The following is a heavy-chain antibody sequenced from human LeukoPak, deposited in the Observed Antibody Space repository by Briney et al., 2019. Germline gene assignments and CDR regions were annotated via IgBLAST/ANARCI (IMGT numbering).Heavy chain of an antibody. Sequence: ASVKVSCKASGYTFTGYYMHWVRQAPGHGLEWMGLINPSGDSTTYAQKFQGRVTMTRDTSISTAYMELSRLRSDDTAVYYCARDRVVVPAAFDYWGQGTLVTVSS. CDR2: INPSGDST. D-gene: IGHD2-2*01. CDR3: ARDRVVVPAAFDY. CDR1: GYTFTGYY. V-gene: IGHV1-2*06. J-gene: IGHJ4*02.